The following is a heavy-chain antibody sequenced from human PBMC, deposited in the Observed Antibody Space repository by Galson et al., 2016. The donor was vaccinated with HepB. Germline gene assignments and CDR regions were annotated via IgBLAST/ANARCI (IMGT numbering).Heavy chain of an antibody. CDR1: GGTFSSYD. J-gene: IGHJ6*02. D-gene: IGHD4-17*01. CDR3: ARETRDDYGDFLGRYYYYYGMDV. Sequence: SVKVSCKASGGTFSSYDISWVRQAPGQVLEWMGGIIPMFGTANYAQKFQGRVTITADESTSTAYMELSSLRSEDTAVYYCARETRDDYGDFLGRYYYYYGMDVWGQGTTVTVSS. CDR2: IIPMFGTA. V-gene: IGHV1-69*13.